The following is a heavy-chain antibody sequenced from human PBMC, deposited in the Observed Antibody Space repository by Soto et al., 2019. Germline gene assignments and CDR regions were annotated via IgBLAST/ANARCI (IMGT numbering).Heavy chain of an antibody. Sequence: PSETLSLTCAVSGGSISSGGFSWNWIRQPPGKGLEWIGYIYHTGSTYYNPSLKSRVTISVDRSKNQFSLKLSSVTAADTAVYYCARGGYSSDYWGQGTLV. CDR1: GGSISSGGFS. V-gene: IGHV4-30-2*01. CDR3: ARGGYSSDY. D-gene: IGHD5-18*01. CDR2: IYHTGST. J-gene: IGHJ4*02.